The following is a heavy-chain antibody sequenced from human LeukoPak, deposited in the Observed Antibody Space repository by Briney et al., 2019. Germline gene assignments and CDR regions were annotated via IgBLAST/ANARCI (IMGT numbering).Heavy chain of an antibody. V-gene: IGHV3-23*01. Sequence: GGSLRLSCAASGFTFSSYAVSWVRQAPGKGLEWVSAISGSGGSTYYADSVKGRFTISRDNSKNTLYLQMNSLRAEDTAVYYCAKDPLDLVRPPFDYGGQGPLVPVSS. J-gene: IGHJ4*02. CDR1: GFTFSSYA. D-gene: IGHD3-10*01. CDR2: ISGSGGST. CDR3: AKDPLDLVRPPFDY.